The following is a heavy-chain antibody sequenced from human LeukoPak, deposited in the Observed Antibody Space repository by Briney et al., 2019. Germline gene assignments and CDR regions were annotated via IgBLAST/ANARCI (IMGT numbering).Heavy chain of an antibody. CDR3: ARGYCSGGSCWSVVPGRVYNWFDP. CDR1: GYTFTSYY. CDR2: INPSGGST. D-gene: IGHD2-15*01. V-gene: IGHV1-46*03. Sequence: ASVKASCKASGYTFTSYYMHWVRQAPGQGLEWMGIINPSGGSTSYAQKFQGRVTMTRDTSTSTAYMELSSLRSEDTAVYYCARGYCSGGSCWSVVPGRVYNWFDPWGQGTLVTVSS. J-gene: IGHJ5*02.